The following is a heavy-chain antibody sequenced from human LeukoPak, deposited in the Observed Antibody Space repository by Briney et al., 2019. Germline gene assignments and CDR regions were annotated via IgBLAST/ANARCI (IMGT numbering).Heavy chain of an antibody. CDR1: GYTFTSYG. V-gene: IGHV1-18*01. CDR2: ISAYNGKT. J-gene: IGHJ4*02. CDR3: ARDWYYYYDSSGLDY. D-gene: IGHD3-22*01. Sequence: ASVNVSCKASGYTFTSYGISWVRQAPGQGLEWMGWISAYNGKTNYAQKLQGRVTMTTDTSTSTAYMELRSLRSDDTAVYYCARDWYYYYDSSGLDYWGQGTLVIVSS.